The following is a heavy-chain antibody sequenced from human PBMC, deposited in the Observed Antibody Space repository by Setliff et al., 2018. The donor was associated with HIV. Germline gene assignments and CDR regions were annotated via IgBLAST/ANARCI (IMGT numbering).Heavy chain of an antibody. V-gene: IGHV3-11*01. CDR2: ISYSGASI. Sequence: GGSLRLSCAASGFTFSHFYMAWIRQAPGKGLEWVAYISYSGASIYYRDSVKGRFTISRDNAKSSLYLQMSSLRAEDTAVYYCASEVAVSANALDVWGQGTTVTVSS. D-gene: IGHD3-22*01. CDR1: GFTFSHFY. J-gene: IGHJ6*02. CDR3: ASEVAVSANALDV.